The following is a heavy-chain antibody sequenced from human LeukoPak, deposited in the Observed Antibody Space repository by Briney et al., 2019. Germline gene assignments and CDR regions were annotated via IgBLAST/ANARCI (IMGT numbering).Heavy chain of an antibody. J-gene: IGHJ4*01. V-gene: IGHV4-61*08. CDR2: IYYSGST. CDR3: ARDRGWKNHHFDY. D-gene: IGHD3-10*01. Sequence: SETLSLTCTVSGGSISSGGYYWSWIRQPPGKGLEWIGYIYYSGSTNYNPSLKSRVTISVDTSKNQFSLKLSSVTAADTAVYYCARDRGWKNHHFDYWGQGTLVTVSS. CDR1: GGSISSGGYY.